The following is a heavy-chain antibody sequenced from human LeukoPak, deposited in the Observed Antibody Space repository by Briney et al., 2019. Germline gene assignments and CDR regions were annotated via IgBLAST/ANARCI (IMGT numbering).Heavy chain of an antibody. J-gene: IGHJ4*02. Sequence: PGGSLRLSCAASGFTFSSYSMNWVRQAPGKGLEWVSSTSSGSSYIYYADSVKGRFTISRDNAKNSLYLQMNSLRAEDTAVYYCARVLGTYVDYWGQGTLVTVSS. CDR2: TSSGSSYI. CDR1: GFTFSSYS. V-gene: IGHV3-21*01. D-gene: IGHD1-26*01. CDR3: ARVLGTYVDY.